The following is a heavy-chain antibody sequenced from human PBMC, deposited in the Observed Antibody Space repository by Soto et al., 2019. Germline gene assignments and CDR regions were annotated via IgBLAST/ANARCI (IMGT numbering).Heavy chain of an antibody. CDR1: GFTFSSYS. Sequence: GGSLRLSCAASGFTFSSYSMNWVRQAPGKGLEWVSYISSSSSTIYYADSVKGRFTISRDNAKNSLYLQMNSLRDEDTSLYYFARCGTGNYPYYYYGQDVSGQGTTV. CDR3: ARCGTGNYPYYYYGQDV. J-gene: IGHJ6*02. D-gene: IGHD3-10*01. CDR2: ISSSSSTI. V-gene: IGHV3-48*02.